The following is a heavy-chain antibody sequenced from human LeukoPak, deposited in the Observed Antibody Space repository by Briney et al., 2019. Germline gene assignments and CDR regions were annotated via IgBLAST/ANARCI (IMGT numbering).Heavy chain of an antibody. Sequence: GGSLRLSCAASGFTFDNYAMNWVRQPPGKGLEWVSYISSSGSTIYYADSVKGRFTISRDNAKNSLYLQMNSLRAEDTAVYYCAREITGTTGYYMDVWGKGTTVTISS. D-gene: IGHD1-20*01. CDR2: ISSSGSTI. J-gene: IGHJ6*03. CDR3: AREITGTTGYYMDV. CDR1: GFTFDNYA. V-gene: IGHV3-48*04.